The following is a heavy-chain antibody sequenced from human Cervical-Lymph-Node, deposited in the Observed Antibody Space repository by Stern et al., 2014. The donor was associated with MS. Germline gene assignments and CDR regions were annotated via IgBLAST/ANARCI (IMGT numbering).Heavy chain of an antibody. D-gene: IGHD4-17*01. Sequence: QVTLRESGPTLVTPTQTLTLTCTFSGFSLNTSGEGVAWLRQPPGKALEWLAVIYGDEDERYSPSLNSRLTITKDTSKNQVVLTMANMDPVDTGTYYWAHTTVTFDEAYGLDVWGQGTTVTVSS. CDR3: AHTTVTFDEAYGLDV. V-gene: IGHV2-5*02. J-gene: IGHJ6*02. CDR2: IYGDEDE. CDR1: GFSLNTSGEG.